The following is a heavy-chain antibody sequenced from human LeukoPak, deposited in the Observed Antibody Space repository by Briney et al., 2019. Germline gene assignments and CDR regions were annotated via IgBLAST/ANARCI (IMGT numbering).Heavy chain of an antibody. CDR2: IYYSGST. V-gene: IGHV4-59*01. CDR3: AREGGYDSFDY. Sequence: SETLSLTCTVSGGSISSYYWSWIRQPPGKGLVWIGYIYYSGSTNYNPSLKSRVTISVDTSKNQFSLKLSSVTAADTAVYYCAREGGYDSFDYWGQGTLVTVSS. J-gene: IGHJ4*02. CDR1: GGSISSYY. D-gene: IGHD5-12*01.